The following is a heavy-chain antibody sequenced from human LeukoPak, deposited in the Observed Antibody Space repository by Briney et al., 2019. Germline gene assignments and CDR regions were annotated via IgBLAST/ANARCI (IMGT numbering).Heavy chain of an antibody. D-gene: IGHD5-24*01. CDR3: ARTRDGYNSRIDY. Sequence: SETLSLTCAVSGASISSSNYYWGWVRQSPGKGLEWIGNIYSSGNTYYNASLKSRVTMYIDTSKNQFSLKLSSVTAADTAVYYCARTRDGYNSRIDYWGQGTLVTVSS. V-gene: IGHV4-39*07. CDR2: IYSSGNT. J-gene: IGHJ4*02. CDR1: GASISSSNYY.